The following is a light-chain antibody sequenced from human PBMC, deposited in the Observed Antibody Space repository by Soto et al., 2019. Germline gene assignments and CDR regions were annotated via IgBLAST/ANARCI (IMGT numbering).Light chain of an antibody. CDR1: QSISSSY. V-gene: IGKV3-20*01. Sequence: EIVLTQSPGTLSLSPGERAALSCRASQSISSSYLAWYQQKPGQAPRLLIYGASSRATGVPDRFSGSGSGPDFTLTISRLEPEDFAVYYCQQCGSSLWTFGQGTKADIK. CDR3: QQCGSSLWT. J-gene: IGKJ1*01. CDR2: GAS.